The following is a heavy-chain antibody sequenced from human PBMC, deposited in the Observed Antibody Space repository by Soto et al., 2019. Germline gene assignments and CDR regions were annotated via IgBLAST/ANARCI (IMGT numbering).Heavy chain of an antibody. J-gene: IGHJ4*02. V-gene: IGHV3-48*03. D-gene: IGHD2-15*01. CDR2: IQDRGSPI. CDR3: ARGYHHGSHFGH. CDR1: GLTFSREE. Sequence: DVQLVESGGGLAQPGGSLRLSCEGSGLTFSREEMNWVRQAPGKGLEWVAYIQDRGSPIYYGESVKGRFTISRDNAKNTLYLQMSSLTAEDTAVYYCARGYHHGSHFGHWGQGVLVTVSS.